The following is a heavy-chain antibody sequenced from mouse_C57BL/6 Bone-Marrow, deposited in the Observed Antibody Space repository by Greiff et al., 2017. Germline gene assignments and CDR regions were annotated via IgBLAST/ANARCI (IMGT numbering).Heavy chain of an antibody. D-gene: IGHD2-1*01. V-gene: IGHV3-6*01. J-gene: IGHJ2*01. Sequence: EVQLQQSGPGLVKPSQSLSLTCSVTGYSITSGYYWNWIRQFPGNKLEWMGYISYDGSNNYNPSLKNRISITRDTSKNQFFLKLNSVTTEDTATYYCARALTTSEGYWGQGTTLTVSS. CDR1: GYSITSGYY. CDR2: ISYDGSN. CDR3: ARALTTSEGY.